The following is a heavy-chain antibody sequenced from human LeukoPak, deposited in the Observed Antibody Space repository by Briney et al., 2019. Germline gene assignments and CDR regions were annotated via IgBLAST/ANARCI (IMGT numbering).Heavy chain of an antibody. CDR2: IYYSGST. J-gene: IGHJ4*02. D-gene: IGHD6-13*01. V-gene: IGHV4-59*01. Sequence: NPSETLSLTCTVSGGSISSYYWSWIRQPPGKGLEWIGYIYYSGSTNYNPSLKSRVTISVDTSKNQFSLKLSSVTAADTAVYYCARDSWYYSYWGQGTLVTVSS. CDR3: ARDSWYYSY. CDR1: GGSISSYY.